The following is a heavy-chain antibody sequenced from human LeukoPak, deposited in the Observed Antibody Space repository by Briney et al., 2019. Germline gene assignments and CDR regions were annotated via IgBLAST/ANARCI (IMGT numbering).Heavy chain of an antibody. Sequence: GGSQTLSCAPSVHTFSSYAMTWVRQAPGKGLEWVSLNTGCGGSTLYADSVKARFTLSRENPENTVYPHINTQRPGDTRLYYFAKPYSGTILTGWFDPWGGGTLV. V-gene: IGHV3-23*01. CDR2: NTGCGGST. D-gene: IGHD3-9*01. J-gene: IGHJ5*02. CDR3: AKPYSGTILTGWFDP. CDR1: VHTFSSYA.